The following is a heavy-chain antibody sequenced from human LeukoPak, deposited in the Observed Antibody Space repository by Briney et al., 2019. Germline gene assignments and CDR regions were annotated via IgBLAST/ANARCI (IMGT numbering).Heavy chain of an antibody. J-gene: IGHJ3*02. CDR2: IYTSGST. D-gene: IGHD6-13*01. CDR1: GGSISSYY. CDR3: ASVRFCGQLVPYDAFDI. Sequence: SETLSLTCTVSGGSISSYYWSWIRQPAGKGLEWIGRIYTSGSTNYNPSLKSRVTMSVDTSKNQFSLKLSSVTAADTAVYYCASVRFCGQLVPYDAFDIWGQGTMVTVSS. V-gene: IGHV4-4*07.